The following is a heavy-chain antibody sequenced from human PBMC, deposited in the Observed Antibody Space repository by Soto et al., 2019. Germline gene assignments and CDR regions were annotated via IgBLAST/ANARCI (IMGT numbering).Heavy chain of an antibody. V-gene: IGHV3-23*01. CDR3: AKDLPLWSGYSFSENH. CDR2: VSPSGAST. Sequence: EVQLLESGGAVVQPGGSLRLSCVGSGFNFDSNAMSWVRQAPGKGLEWVSSVSPSGASTHFPDFLKGRFSSSRDNSKNTVYLEMSNLRVEDTAVYYCAKDLPLWSGYSFSENHWGQGTLVTVSS. J-gene: IGHJ4*02. D-gene: IGHD3-3*01. CDR1: GFNFDSNA.